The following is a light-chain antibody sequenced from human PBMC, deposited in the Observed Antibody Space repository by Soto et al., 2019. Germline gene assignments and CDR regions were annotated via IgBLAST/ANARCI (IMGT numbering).Light chain of an antibody. V-gene: IGKV3D-20*02. CDR2: GAS. CDR3: QQRDYWQVT. CDR1: QSVSSSY. Sequence: EIVLTQSPGTLSFSPGERATLTCRASQSVSSSYLAWFQQKPGQAPRLLIYGASTRATGIPARFSGSGSGTDFTLTISSLEPEDFAIYYCQQRDYWQVTFGQGTRLEIK. J-gene: IGKJ5*01.